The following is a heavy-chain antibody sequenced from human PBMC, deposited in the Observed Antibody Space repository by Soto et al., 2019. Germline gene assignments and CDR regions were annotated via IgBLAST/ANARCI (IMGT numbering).Heavy chain of an antibody. Sequence: PGGSLILSCAASGFTFSSYAMSWVRQAPGKGLEWVSAISGSGGSTYYADSVKGRFTISRDNSKNTLYLQMNSLRDEDTAVYYCAKDRYGRGELAAAGTDAEYFQHWGQGTLVTVSS. CDR2: ISGSGGST. CDR1: GFTFSSYA. CDR3: AKDRYGRGELAAAGTDAEYFQH. J-gene: IGHJ1*01. D-gene: IGHD6-13*01. V-gene: IGHV3-23*01.